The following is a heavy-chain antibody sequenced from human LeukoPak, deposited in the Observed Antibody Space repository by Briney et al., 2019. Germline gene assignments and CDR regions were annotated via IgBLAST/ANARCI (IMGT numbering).Heavy chain of an antibody. D-gene: IGHD3-10*01. J-gene: IGHJ4*02. V-gene: IGHV3-23*01. Sequence: PGGSLRLSCAASGFTFSSYAMSWVRQAPGKGLEWGSAISGSGASTYYADSVKGRFTISRDNSKNTLYLQMNSLRAEDTAVYYCAKSSVLLWFGELDYWGQGTLVTVSS. CDR2: ISGSGAST. CDR3: AKSSVLLWFGELDY. CDR1: GFTFSSYA.